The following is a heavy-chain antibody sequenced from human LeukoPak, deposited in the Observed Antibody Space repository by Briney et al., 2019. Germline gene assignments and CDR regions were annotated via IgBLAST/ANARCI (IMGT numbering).Heavy chain of an antibody. Sequence: SETLSLTCAVYGGSFSGYYWSWIRQPPGKGLEWIGEINHSGSTNYNPSLQSRVTISVDTSKNQFSLKLSSVTAADTAVYYCARVADTAMVKSYYYHYYMDVWGKGTTVTVSS. J-gene: IGHJ6*03. CDR3: ARVADTAMVKSYYYHYYMDV. CDR2: INHSGST. D-gene: IGHD5-18*01. V-gene: IGHV4-34*01. CDR1: GGSFSGYY.